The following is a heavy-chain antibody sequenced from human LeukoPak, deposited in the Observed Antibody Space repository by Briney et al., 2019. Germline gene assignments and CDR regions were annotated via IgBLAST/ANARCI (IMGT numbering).Heavy chain of an antibody. D-gene: IGHD2-21*01. CDR3: VRDNYGGILDF. Sequence: GRSLRLSCAASGFTFTRYTMHWARQAPGKGLEWVALVLYDGSKKYYADSVKGRFTLSRDNSKNTLSLQMNTLRPDDTAVYYCVRDNYGGILDFWGQGTLVTVSS. J-gene: IGHJ4*02. V-gene: IGHV3-30*04. CDR2: VLYDGSKK. CDR1: GFTFTRYT.